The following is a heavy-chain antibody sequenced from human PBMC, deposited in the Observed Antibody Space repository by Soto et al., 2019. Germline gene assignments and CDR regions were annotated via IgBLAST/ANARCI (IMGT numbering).Heavy chain of an antibody. CDR2: ISYDGSNK. V-gene: IGHV3-30*03. Sequence: PGGSLRLSCAASGFTFSSYGMHWVRQAPGKGLEWVAVISYDGSNKYYADSVKGRFTISRDNSKNTLYLQMNSLRAEDTAVYYCATPGAYNHYFDYWGQGTLVTVSS. CDR1: GFTFSSYG. D-gene: IGHD1-20*01. J-gene: IGHJ4*02. CDR3: ATPGAYNHYFDY.